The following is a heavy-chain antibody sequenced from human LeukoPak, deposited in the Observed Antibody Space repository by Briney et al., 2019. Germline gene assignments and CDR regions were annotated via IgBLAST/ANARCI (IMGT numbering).Heavy chain of an antibody. CDR3: AVNLTRHTFDI. V-gene: IGHV4-59*08. J-gene: IGHJ3*02. CDR2: IYYSGST. CDR1: GGSLSTYY. D-gene: IGHD1-1*01. Sequence: SETLSLTCTVSGGSLSTYYWSWVRQSPGKGLEWIGSIYYSGSTNYNPSLKSRVTISVDTSKNQFSLELSSVTAADTAVYYCAVNLTRHTFDIWGQGTMVTVSS.